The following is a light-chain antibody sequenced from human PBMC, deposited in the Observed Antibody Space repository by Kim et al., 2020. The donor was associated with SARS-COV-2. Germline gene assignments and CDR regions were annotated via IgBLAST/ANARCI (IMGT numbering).Light chain of an antibody. CDR2: AAS. J-gene: IGKJ3*01. V-gene: IGKV3-15*01. Sequence: IVMTQSPATLSVSPGERATLSCRASQIVSSNLAWYHQTPGQAPRLLIYAASTRATGIPARFSGSGSGTEFTLTISSLQSEDFAVYYCQQYNNWPLTFGPGTKVDIK. CDR3: QQYNNWPLT. CDR1: QIVSSN.